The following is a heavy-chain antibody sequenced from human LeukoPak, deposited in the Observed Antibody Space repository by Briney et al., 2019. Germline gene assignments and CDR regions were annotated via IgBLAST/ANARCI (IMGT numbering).Heavy chain of an antibody. D-gene: IGHD2-2*01. CDR3: ARYSRQYHPSDAFDY. J-gene: IGHJ4*02. V-gene: IGHV1-46*01. CDR1: GYTFTGYY. CDR2: INPSGGST. Sequence: ASVKVSCKASGYTFTGYYMHWVRQAPGQGLEWMGIINPSGGSTSYAQKFQGRVTMTRDTSTSTVYMELSSLRSEDTAVYYCARYSRQYHPSDAFDYWGQGTLVTVSS.